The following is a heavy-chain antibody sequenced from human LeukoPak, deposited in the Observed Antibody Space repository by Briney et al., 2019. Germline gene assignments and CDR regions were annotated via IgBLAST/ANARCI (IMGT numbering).Heavy chain of an antibody. D-gene: IGHD3-22*01. Sequence: PGGSLRLSCAASGFTFSSYAMSWVRQAPGKGLEWVSAISGSGGSTYYADSVKGRFTISRDNSKNTLYLQMNSLRAEDTAVYYCAKGRVVIVVAQTDYWGQGTLVTVSS. V-gene: IGHV3-23*01. J-gene: IGHJ4*02. CDR3: AKGRVVIVVAQTDY. CDR2: ISGSGGST. CDR1: GFTFSSYA.